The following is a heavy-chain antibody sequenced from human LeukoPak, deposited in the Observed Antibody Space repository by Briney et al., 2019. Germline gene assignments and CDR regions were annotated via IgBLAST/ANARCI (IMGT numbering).Heavy chain of an antibody. CDR2: ISSSSSYI. CDR1: EFTFSKFP. V-gene: IGHV3-21*01. D-gene: IGHD1-7*01. J-gene: IGHJ4*02. CDR3: ARDKVAVVAELHDY. Sequence: GGSLRLSCAASEFTFSKFPMGWVRQAPGRGLEWVSSISSSSSYIYYADSVKGRFTISRDNAKNSLYLQMNSLRAEDTAVYYCARDKVAVVAELHDYWGQGTLVTVSS.